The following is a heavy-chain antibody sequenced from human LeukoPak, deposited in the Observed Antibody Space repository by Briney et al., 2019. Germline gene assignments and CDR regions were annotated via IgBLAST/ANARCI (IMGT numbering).Heavy chain of an antibody. V-gene: IGHV1-69*01. CDR2: IIPMFGTA. CDR3: ARDVTAPAGTMDY. J-gene: IGHJ4*02. D-gene: IGHD1-7*01. CDR1: GGTFSRYA. Sequence: ASVKVSCKASGGTFSRYAISWVRQAPGQGLEWMGGIIPMFGTANYAQKFQGRVTITADESTSTAYMELSSLRSEDTAVYYCARDVTAPAGTMDYCCLGTLVTVSS.